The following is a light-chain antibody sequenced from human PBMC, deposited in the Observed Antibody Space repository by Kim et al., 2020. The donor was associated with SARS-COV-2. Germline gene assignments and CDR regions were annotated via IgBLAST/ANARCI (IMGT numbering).Light chain of an antibody. J-gene: IGKJ1*01. CDR2: GAS. CDR1: QSVSSSY. V-gene: IGKV3-20*01. CDR3: QQYGSSAWT. Sequence: PGESSTLSCRARQSVSSSYLAWYQQKPGQAPRLLIYGASSRATGIPDRFSGSGSGTDFTLTISRLEPEDFAVYYCQQYGSSAWTFGQGTKVDIK.